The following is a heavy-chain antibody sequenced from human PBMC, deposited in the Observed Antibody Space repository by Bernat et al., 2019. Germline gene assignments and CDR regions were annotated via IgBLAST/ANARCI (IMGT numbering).Heavy chain of an antibody. D-gene: IGHD3-3*01. CDR1: GFTFSSYG. J-gene: IGHJ4*02. V-gene: IGHV3-30*03. Sequence: QVQLVESGGGVVQPGRSLRLSCAASGFTFSSYGMHWVRQAPGKGLEWVAVISYDGSNKYYADSVKGRFTHNRDNSRNPLYLQLNSLRAEDTAVYYGARDDGGGAYDFWSGYYGSDYWGQGTLVTVSS. CDR3: ARDDGGGAYDFWSGYYGSDY. CDR2: ISYDGSNK.